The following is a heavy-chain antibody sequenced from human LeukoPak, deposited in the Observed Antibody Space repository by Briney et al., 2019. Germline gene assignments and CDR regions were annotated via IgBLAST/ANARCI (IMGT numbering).Heavy chain of an antibody. CDR1: GYSFTSYC. D-gene: IGHD1-26*01. Sequence: GESLKISCKVSGYSFTSYCIGWVRQMPGKGLEWMGIIYPGDSGPTYSPSFQGQLTISVDESINTAYLQWSSLQASDTAMYYCGMSGDRVPLQDDVFDVWGQGTMVTVST. J-gene: IGHJ3*01. CDR3: GMSGDRVPLQDDVFDV. V-gene: IGHV5-51*01. CDR2: IYPGDSGP.